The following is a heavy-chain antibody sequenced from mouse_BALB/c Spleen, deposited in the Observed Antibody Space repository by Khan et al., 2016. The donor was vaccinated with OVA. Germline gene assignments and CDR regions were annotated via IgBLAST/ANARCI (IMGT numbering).Heavy chain of an antibody. CDR3: ATNRIGYFYY. V-gene: IGHV2-2*02. Sequence: QVQLKESGPGLVQPSQSLSITCTVSGFSLSSYGVHWVRQSPGKGLEWLGVIWSSGITDYNATFISRLRISEDISKSQVFFKMNSTQANATAIYSCATNRIGYFYYWGQGTTLTVSS. CDR2: IWSSGIT. CDR1: GFSLSSYG. J-gene: IGHJ2*01.